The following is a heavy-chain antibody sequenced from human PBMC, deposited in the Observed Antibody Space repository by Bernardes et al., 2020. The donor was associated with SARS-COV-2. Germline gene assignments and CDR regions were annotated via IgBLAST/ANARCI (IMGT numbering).Heavy chain of an antibody. Sequence: GGSLRLSCAASGFTFSSYWMHWVRQAPGKGLVWVSHINSDGDRRGYGDSVKGRFTISRDNTKNTLYLQMNSLRAEDTAVYYCASPGFPVGWGQGTLVTVSS. CDR1: GFTFSSYW. CDR3: ASPGFPVG. D-gene: IGHD1-26*01. CDR2: INSDGDRR. J-gene: IGHJ4*02. V-gene: IGHV3-74*01.